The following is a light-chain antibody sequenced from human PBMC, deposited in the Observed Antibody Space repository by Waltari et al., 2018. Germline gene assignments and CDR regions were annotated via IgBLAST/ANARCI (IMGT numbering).Light chain of an antibody. CDR1: QSISSY. CDR2: AAS. CDR3: QQSYSTPYT. J-gene: IGKJ2*01. Sequence: DIQMTQSPSSLSASVGDRVTITCLASQSISSYLNWDQQKPGKAPKLLIYAASSLQSGVPSRFSGSGSGTDFTLTISSLQPEDVATYYCQQSYSTPYTFGQGTKLEIK. V-gene: IGKV1-39*01.